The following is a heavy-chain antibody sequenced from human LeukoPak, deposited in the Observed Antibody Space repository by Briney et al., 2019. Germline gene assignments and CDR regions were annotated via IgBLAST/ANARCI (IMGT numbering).Heavy chain of an antibody. V-gene: IGHV3-30-3*01. J-gene: IGHJ4*02. CDR3: ARGAIVVVPAAPDYDY. CDR2: ISYDGSNK. D-gene: IGHD2-2*01. CDR1: GFTFSSYA. Sequence: PGGSLRLSCAASGFTFSSYAMHWVRQAPDKGLEWVAAISYDGSNKYYADSVKGRFTISRDNSKNTLYLQMNSLRAEDTAVYYCARGAIVVVPAAPDYDYWGQGTLVTVSS.